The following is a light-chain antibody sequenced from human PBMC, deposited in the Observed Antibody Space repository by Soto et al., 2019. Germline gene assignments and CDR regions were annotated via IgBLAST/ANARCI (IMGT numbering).Light chain of an antibody. CDR3: QQYNNWPPPYT. Sequence: EIVMTQSPATLSVSPGERATPSCRASQSVSSNLAWYQQKSGQAPRLLIYGASTRATGIPARFSGSGSGTEFTLTISSLQSEDFAVYYCQQYNNWPPPYTFGQGTKLEIK. CDR2: GAS. CDR1: QSVSSN. V-gene: IGKV3-15*01. J-gene: IGKJ2*01.